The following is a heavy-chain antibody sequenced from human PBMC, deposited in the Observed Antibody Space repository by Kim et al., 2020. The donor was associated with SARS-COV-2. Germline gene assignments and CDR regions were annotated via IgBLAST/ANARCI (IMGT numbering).Heavy chain of an antibody. V-gene: IGHV1-18*01. CDR2: ISAYNGNT. J-gene: IGHJ6*02. Sequence: ASVKVSCKASGYTFTSYGISWVRQAPGQGLEWMGWISAYNGNTNYAQKLQGRVTMTTDTSTSTAYMELRSLRSDDTAVYYCARENRKDKDYYYYGMDVWGQGTTVTVSS. CDR3: ARENRKDKDYYYYGMDV. CDR1: GYTFTSYG.